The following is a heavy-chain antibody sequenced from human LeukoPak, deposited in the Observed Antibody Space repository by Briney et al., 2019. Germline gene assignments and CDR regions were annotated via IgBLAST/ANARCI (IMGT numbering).Heavy chain of an antibody. J-gene: IGHJ6*03. Sequence: PGGSLRLSCAASGFTFSSYSMNWVRQAPGKGLEWVSSISSSSSYIYYADSVKSRFTISRDNAKNSLYLQMNSLRAEDTAVYYCASSWYDYYYMDVWGKGTTVTVSS. D-gene: IGHD6-13*01. V-gene: IGHV3-21*01. CDR2: ISSSSSYI. CDR1: GFTFSSYS. CDR3: ASSWYDYYYMDV.